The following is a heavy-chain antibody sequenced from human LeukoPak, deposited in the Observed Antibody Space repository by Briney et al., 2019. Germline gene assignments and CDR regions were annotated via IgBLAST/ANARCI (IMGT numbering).Heavy chain of an antibody. CDR3: ARDLGYCSGGSCPGFDY. Sequence: SETLSLTCTVSGGSISNSSYYWGWIRQAPGKGLEWIGSIYYTGSTYYNPSLKSRVTISVDTSKNQLSLKLSSVTAADTAVYYCARDLGYCSGGSCPGFDYWGQGTLVTVSS. J-gene: IGHJ4*02. CDR2: IYYTGST. CDR1: GGSISNSSYY. D-gene: IGHD2-15*01. V-gene: IGHV4-39*07.